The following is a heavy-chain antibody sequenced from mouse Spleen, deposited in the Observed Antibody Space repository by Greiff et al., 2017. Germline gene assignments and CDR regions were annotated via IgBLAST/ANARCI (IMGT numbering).Heavy chain of an antibody. Sequence: QVQLQQPGAELVKPGASVKLSCKASGYTFTSYWMHWVKQRPGRGLEWIGRIDPNSGGTKYNEKYKSKATLTVDKPSSTAYMQLSSLTSEDSAVYYCARGEDDGYFYAMDYWGQGTSVTVSS. D-gene: IGHD2-3*01. V-gene: IGHV1-72*01. CDR3: ARGEDDGYFYAMDY. CDR1: GYTFTSYW. J-gene: IGHJ4*01. CDR2: IDPNSGGT.